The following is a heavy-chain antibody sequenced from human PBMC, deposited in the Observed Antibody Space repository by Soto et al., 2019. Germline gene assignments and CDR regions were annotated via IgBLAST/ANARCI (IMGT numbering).Heavy chain of an antibody. Sequence: SETLSLTCAVSSGSISSSNWWSWVRQPPGKGLEWIGEIYHSGSTNYNPSLKSRVTISVDKSKNQFSLKLSSVTAADTAVYYCAGYRLATGAIFGVVDAFDIWGQGTMVTVSS. CDR1: SGSISSSNW. CDR2: IYHSGST. D-gene: IGHD3-3*01. CDR3: AGYRLATGAIFGVVDAFDI. V-gene: IGHV4-4*02. J-gene: IGHJ3*02.